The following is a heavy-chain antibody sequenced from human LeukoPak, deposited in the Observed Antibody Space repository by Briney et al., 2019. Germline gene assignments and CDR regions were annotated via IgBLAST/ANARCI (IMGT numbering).Heavy chain of an antibody. V-gene: IGHV3-13*01. CDR1: GFTFSSYD. D-gene: IGHD2-2*01. J-gene: IGHJ4*02. CDR3: ASGVPGAMRSALDC. Sequence: PGGSLRLSCAASGFTFSSYDVYWVRQTTGKGLEWVSAIRITGETYYLGSVKGRFTISRENAKNSLYLQMNSLRAGDTAVYYCASGVPGAMRSALDCWGQGTLVTVSS. CDR2: IRITGET.